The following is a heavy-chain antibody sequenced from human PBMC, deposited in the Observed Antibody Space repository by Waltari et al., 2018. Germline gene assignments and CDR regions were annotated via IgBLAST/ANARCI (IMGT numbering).Heavy chain of an antibody. D-gene: IGHD3-3*01. CDR1: GDSINNYF. CDR3: ARSFDFWSGYSLGH. J-gene: IGHJ4*02. CDR2: TSHSGST. Sequence: VQLQESGPGLVKPSLTLSLTCTVSGDSINNYFWGWFRQPPGTRLEWIGYTSHSGSTRYNPSLKSRVTISVDKSKNQFSLRLDSVTAADTAIYYCARSFDFWSGYSLGHWGQGTLVTVSS. V-gene: IGHV4-59*01.